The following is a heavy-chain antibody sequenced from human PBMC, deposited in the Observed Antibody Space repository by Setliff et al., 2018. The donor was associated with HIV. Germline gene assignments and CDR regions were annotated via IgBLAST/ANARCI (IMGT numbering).Heavy chain of an antibody. Sequence: LSLTCAVYGGSFSGYYWSWIRQPPGKGLEWIGEINHSGSTNYNPSLKSRVTISVDTSKNQFSLKLSSVTAADTAVYYCARGSTGNDYWGQGTLVTVSS. J-gene: IGHJ4*02. CDR1: GGSFSGYY. V-gene: IGHV4-34*01. D-gene: IGHD4-17*01. CDR2: INHSGST. CDR3: ARGSTGNDY.